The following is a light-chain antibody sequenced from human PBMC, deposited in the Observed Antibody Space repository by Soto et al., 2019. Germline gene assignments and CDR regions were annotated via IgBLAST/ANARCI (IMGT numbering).Light chain of an antibody. J-gene: IGLJ3*02. Sequence: QSVLTQPPSASGSPGQSVTISCIGTASDIGRYNYVSWYQHHPGKAPKLIIYEVTKRPSGVPDRFSGSKSGNTASLTVSGLQADDEADYYCSSYVGNNNLVFGGGTKVTVL. CDR3: SSYVGNNNLV. CDR2: EVT. CDR1: ASDIGRYNY. V-gene: IGLV2-8*01.